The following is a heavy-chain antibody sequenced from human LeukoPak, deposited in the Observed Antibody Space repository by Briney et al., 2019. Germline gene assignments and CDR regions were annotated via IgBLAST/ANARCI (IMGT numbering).Heavy chain of an antibody. CDR3: ARGRRAVTAYNY. D-gene: IGHD2-21*02. J-gene: IGHJ4*02. Sequence: ASVKVSCKASGYTFTSYDINWVRRATGQGLEWMGWMNPNSGNTGYAQKFQGRVTMTRNTSISTAYMELSSLRSEDTAVYYCARGRRAVTAYNYWGQGTLVTVSS. CDR1: GYTFTSYD. V-gene: IGHV1-8*01. CDR2: MNPNSGNT.